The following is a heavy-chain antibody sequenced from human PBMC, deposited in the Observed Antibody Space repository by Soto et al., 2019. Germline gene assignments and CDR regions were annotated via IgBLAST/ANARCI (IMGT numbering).Heavy chain of an antibody. CDR1: GFTVSSNY. CDR3: ARYAAVAGTADYYYGMDV. CDR2: IYSGGST. V-gene: IGHV3-53*01. J-gene: IGHJ6*02. Sequence: EVQLVESGGGLIQPGGSLRLSCAASGFTVSSNYMSWVRQAPGKGLEWVSVIYSGGSTYYADSVKGRFTISRDNSKNTLYLQMNSLRAEDTAVYYCARYAAVAGTADYYYGMDVWGQGTTVTVSS. D-gene: IGHD6-19*01.